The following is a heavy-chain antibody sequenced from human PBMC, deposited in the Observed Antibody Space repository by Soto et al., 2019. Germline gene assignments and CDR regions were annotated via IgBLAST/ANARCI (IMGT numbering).Heavy chain of an antibody. J-gene: IGHJ3*02. D-gene: IGHD2-21*02. CDR1: GGSISCGGYY. V-gene: IGHV4-31*03. Sequence: SETLSLTCSVSGGSISCGGYYWSWIRQHSGKGLECIGYIYYIGRSSYNPSRYSRVTISVDTSKNQFSLKLSSVTAADTAVYYCARDDRVTTDAFDIWGQGTMVTVSS. CDR2: IYYIGRS. CDR3: ARDDRVTTDAFDI.